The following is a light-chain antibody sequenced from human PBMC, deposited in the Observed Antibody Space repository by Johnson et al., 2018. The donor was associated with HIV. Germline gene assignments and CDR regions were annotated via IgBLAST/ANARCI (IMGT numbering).Light chain of an antibody. CDR2: DNN. J-gene: IGLJ1*01. CDR1: SSDMGNNS. V-gene: IGLV1-51*01. Sequence: QSVLTQPPSVSAAPGQKVTISCSGSSSDMGNNSVSWYQQLPGTAPKLLIYDNNKRPSGIPDRFSGSKSGTSATLGITGLQTGDEADYYCATCDSRLSGFFGTGTKVTVL. CDR3: ATCDSRLSGF.